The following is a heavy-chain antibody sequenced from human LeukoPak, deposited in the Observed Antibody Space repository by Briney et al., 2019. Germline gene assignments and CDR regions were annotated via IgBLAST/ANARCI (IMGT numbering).Heavy chain of an antibody. D-gene: IGHD1-26*01. CDR2: ISSDGSNK. Sequence: GRSLRLSCAASGFTFSSYGMHWVRPAPGKGLECVAVISSDGSNKYYEDSVKGRFTISRDNSKNTLYLEMISLRAEDTAGYYCARVVVGANNWFDPWGQGTLVTVSS. CDR1: GFTFSSYG. J-gene: IGHJ5*02. CDR3: ARVVVGANNWFDP. V-gene: IGHV3-30*03.